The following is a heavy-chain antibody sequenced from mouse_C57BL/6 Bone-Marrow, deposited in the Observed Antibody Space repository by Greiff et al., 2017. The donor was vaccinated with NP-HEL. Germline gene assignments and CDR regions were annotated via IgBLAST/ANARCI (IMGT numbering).Heavy chain of an antibody. CDR3: ARKDGYYTYFDV. CDR2: IWSGGST. J-gene: IGHJ1*03. D-gene: IGHD2-3*01. Sequence: QVQLQQSGPGLVQPSQSLSITCTVSGFSLTSYGVHWVRQSPGKGLEWLGVIWSGGSTDYNAAFISRLSISKDNSKSQVFFKMNSLQADDTAIYYCARKDGYYTYFDVWGTGTTVTVSS. CDR1: GFSLTSYG. V-gene: IGHV2-2*01.